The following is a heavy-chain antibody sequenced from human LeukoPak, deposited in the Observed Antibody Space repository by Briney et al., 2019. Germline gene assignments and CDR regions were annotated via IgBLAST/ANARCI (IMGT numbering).Heavy chain of an antibody. Sequence: PGGSLRLSCAVSGYPFSDHYIDWVRQAPGKGLEWVGQTRNKANNYATEYAASIKGRFIISRDDSRNSVYLQMNSLKTEDTAVYYCARWRSGNCSDWGQGTLVTVSS. CDR1: GYPFSDHY. CDR2: TRNKANNYAT. D-gene: IGHD2-15*01. V-gene: IGHV3-72*01. CDR3: ARWRSGNCSD. J-gene: IGHJ4*02.